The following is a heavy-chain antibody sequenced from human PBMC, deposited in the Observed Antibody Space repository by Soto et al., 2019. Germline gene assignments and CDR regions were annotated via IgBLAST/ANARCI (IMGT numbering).Heavy chain of an antibody. CDR2: ISYDGSNK. CDR3: AREEQLDY. CDR1: GFTFSSYA. Sequence: GGSLRLSCAASGFTFSSYAMHWVRQAPGKGLEWAAVISYDGSNKYYADSVKGRFTISRDNSKNTLYLQMNSLRAEDTAVYYCAREEQLDYWGQGTLVTVSS. D-gene: IGHD6-6*01. J-gene: IGHJ4*02. V-gene: IGHV3-30-3*01.